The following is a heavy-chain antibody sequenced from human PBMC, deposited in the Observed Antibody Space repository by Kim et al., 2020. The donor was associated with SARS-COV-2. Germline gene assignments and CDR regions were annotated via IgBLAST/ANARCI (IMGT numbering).Heavy chain of an antibody. J-gene: IGHJ6*02. CDR2: FDPEDGET. CDR1: GYTLTELS. D-gene: IGHD2-2*01. CDR3: ATAPAAIPYYGMDV. V-gene: IGHV1-24*01. Sequence: ASVKVSCKVSGYTLTELSMHWVRQAPGKGLEWMGGFDPEDGETIYAQKFQGRVTMTEDTSTDTAYMELSSLRSEETAVYYCATAPAAIPYYGMDVWGQGTTVTVSS.